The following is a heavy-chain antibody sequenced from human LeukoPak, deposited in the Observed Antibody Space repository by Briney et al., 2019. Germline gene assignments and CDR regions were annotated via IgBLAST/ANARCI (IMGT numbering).Heavy chain of an antibody. CDR1: GFAFSSHW. D-gene: IGHD3-22*01. CDR3: ARVPLSYDSSGYYSYYFDY. V-gene: IGHV3-7*01. Sequence: GGSLRLSCAASGFAFSSHWMNWVRQAPGKGLGWVANIKQDGSEKYYVDSVKGRFAISRDNAKNSLYLQLNSLRAEDTAVYYCARVPLSYDSSGYYSYYFDYWGQGTLVTVSS. J-gene: IGHJ4*02. CDR2: IKQDGSEK.